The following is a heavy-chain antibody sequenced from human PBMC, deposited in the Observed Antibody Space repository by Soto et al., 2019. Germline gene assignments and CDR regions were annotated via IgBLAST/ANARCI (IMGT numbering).Heavy chain of an antibody. J-gene: IGHJ4*02. D-gene: IGHD2-2*01. Sequence: PGGSLRLSCAASGLTFSNAWMNWVRQAPGKGLEWVGRIKSKTDGGTTDYAAPVKGRFTISRDDSKNALYLQMNSLKTEDTAVYYCTTDPRYCSSTSCARGGYDPFDYWGQGT. CDR1: GLTFSNAW. CDR3: TTDPRYCSSTSCARGGYDPFDY. CDR2: IKSKTDGGTT. V-gene: IGHV3-15*07.